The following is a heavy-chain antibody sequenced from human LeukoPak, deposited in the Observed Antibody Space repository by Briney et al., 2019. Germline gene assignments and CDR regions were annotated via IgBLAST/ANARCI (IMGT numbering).Heavy chain of an antibody. Sequence: PGGSLRLSCAASGFTFRSYVGTWVRQAPGKGLEWVSAISGSGGSTYYADSVKGRFTISRDNPKNTLYLQMNSLRAEDTAVYYCANEGGTMLRGDLDYWGQGTLVTVSS. CDR1: GFTFRSYV. V-gene: IGHV3-23*01. J-gene: IGHJ4*02. CDR2: ISGSGGST. CDR3: ANEGGTMLRGDLDY. D-gene: IGHD3-10*01.